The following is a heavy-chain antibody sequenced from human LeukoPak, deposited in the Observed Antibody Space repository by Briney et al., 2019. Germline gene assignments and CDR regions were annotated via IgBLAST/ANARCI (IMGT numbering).Heavy chain of an antibody. CDR1: GYTFTSYG. J-gene: IGHJ6*02. CDR3: AREYQLLYSYYYGMDV. V-gene: IGHV1-18*01. CDR2: ISAYNGIT. Sequence: ASVKVSCKASGYTFTSYGISWVRQAPGQGLEWMGWISAYNGITNYAQKLQGRVTMTTDTSTCTAYMELRSLRSDDTAVYYCAREYQLLYSYYYGMDVWGQGTTVTVSS. D-gene: IGHD2-2*01.